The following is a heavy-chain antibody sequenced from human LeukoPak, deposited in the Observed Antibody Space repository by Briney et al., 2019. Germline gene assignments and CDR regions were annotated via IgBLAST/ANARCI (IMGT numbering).Heavy chain of an antibody. CDR1: GFTFSSYS. J-gene: IGHJ4*02. CDR2: ISSSSSYI. Sequence: GGSLRLSCAASGFTFSSYSMNWVRQAPGKGLEWVSSISSSSSYINYADSVRGRFTISRDNAKNSLFLQMDSLRGEDTAVYYCARVWLQSKSLPYWGQGTLVTVSS. V-gene: IGHV3-21*01. CDR3: ARVWLQSKSLPY. D-gene: IGHD5-24*01.